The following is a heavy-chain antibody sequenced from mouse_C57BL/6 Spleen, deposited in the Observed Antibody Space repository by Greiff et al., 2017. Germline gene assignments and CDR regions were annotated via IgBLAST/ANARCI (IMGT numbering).Heavy chain of an antibody. J-gene: IGHJ4*01. CDR1: GYTFTSYW. Sequence: QVQLQQSGAELVKPGASVKLSCKASGYTFTSYWMQWVKQRPGQGLEWIGEIDPSDSYTNYNQKFKGKATLTVDTSSSTAYMQRSSLTSEDSAVYYCARSGRHYYDAMDYWGQGTSVTVSS. CDR2: IDPSDSYT. V-gene: IGHV1-50*01. D-gene: IGHD1-2*01. CDR3: ARSGRHYYDAMDY.